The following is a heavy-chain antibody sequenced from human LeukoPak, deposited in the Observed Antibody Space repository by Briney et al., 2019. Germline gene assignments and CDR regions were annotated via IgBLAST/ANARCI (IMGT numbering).Heavy chain of an antibody. V-gene: IGHV1-69*04. CDR2: IIPILGIT. D-gene: IGHD5-12*01. Sequence: ASVKVSCKASGGTFSSYAISWVRQAPGQGLEWMGRIIPILGITNYAQKFQGRVTITADKSTSTAYMELSSLRSEDTAVYYCAWDSWQVDKRLYYFGYWGQGTLVTVSS. J-gene: IGHJ4*02. CDR1: GGTFSSYA. CDR3: AWDSWQVDKRLYYFGY.